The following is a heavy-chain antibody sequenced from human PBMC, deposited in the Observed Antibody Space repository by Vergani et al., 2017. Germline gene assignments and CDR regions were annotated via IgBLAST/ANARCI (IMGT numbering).Heavy chain of an antibody. D-gene: IGHD3-10*01. CDR1: GFTFSDYY. V-gene: IGHV3-11*05. CDR2: ISSSSSYT. J-gene: IGHJ6*02. CDR3: ARDRAVRGVTYYYYYGMDV. Sequence: QVQLVESGGGLVKPGGSLRLSCAASGFTFSDYYMSWIRQAPGKGLEWVSYISSSSSYTNYADSVKGRFTISRDNAKNSLYLKMNSLRAEDTAVYYCARDRAVRGVTYYYYYGMDVWGQGTTVTVSS.